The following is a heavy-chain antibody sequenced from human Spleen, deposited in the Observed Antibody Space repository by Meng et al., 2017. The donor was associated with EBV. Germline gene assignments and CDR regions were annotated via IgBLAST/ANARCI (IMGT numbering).Heavy chain of an antibody. CDR3: ATWWGKGYY. CDR2: SNHSGNT. Sequence: HVHLQSGGSGLLKPFETPSPHCDVYGGTFDGYSWTWIRQPPGNGLEWIGESNHSGNTNYNPSLKSRVTISGDTSKRQFSLKLTSMTATDTAMYYCATWWGKGYYWGQETLVTVSS. CDR1: GGTFDGYS. D-gene: IGHD2-8*02. V-gene: IGHV4-34*02. J-gene: IGHJ4*02.